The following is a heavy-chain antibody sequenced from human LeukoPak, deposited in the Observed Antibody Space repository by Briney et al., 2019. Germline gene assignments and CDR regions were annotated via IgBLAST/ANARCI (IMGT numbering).Heavy chain of an antibody. CDR3: ARARSIAVAAGFDY. Sequence: PGGSLRLSCAASGFTFSSYSMNWVRQAPGKGLEWVSSIISSSSSIYYADSVKGRFTISRDNAKNSLYLQMNSLRAEDTAVYYCARARSIAVAAGFDYWGQGTLVTVSS. CDR1: GFTFSSYS. J-gene: IGHJ4*02. CDR2: IISSSSSI. V-gene: IGHV3-21*04. D-gene: IGHD6-19*01.